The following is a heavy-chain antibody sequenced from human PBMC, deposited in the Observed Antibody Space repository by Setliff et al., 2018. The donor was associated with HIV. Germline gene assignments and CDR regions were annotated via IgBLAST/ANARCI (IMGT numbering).Heavy chain of an antibody. CDR1: GFSISSSSYY. J-gene: IGHJ5*02. CDR2: IFDSGST. Sequence: SETLSLTCTLSGFSISSSSYYWDWIRQPPGKGLGWIGNIFDSGSTYYNPSLKSRVTISEDTSANQSSLRLPSVTAADTAGYYCARYRYYDDRSGYGLWFDPWGQGTLVTGSS. D-gene: IGHD3-22*01. CDR3: ARYRYYDDRSGYGLWFDP. V-gene: IGHV4-39*01.